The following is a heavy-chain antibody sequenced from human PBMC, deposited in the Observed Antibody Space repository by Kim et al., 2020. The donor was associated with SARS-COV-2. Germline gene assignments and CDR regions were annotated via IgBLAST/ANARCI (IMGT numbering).Heavy chain of an antibody. D-gene: IGHD3-9*01. V-gene: IGHV4-39*01. J-gene: IGHJ5*02. CDR2: IYYSGST. Sequence: SETLSLTCTVSGGSISSSSYYWGWIRQPPGKGLEWIGSIYYSGSTYYNPSLKSRVTISVDTSKNQFSLKLSSVTAADTAVYYCARSGPILRYFDLYNWFDPWGQGTLVTVSS. CDR3: ARSGPILRYFDLYNWFDP. CDR1: GGSISSSSYY.